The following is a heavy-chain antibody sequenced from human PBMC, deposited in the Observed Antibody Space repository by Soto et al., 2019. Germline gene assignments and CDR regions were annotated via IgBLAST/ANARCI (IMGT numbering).Heavy chain of an antibody. V-gene: IGHV1-2*04. D-gene: IGHD2-15*01. CDR1: GYTFTGYY. Sequence: VKVACKASGYTFTGYYMDWVRQAPGQGLEWMGWINPNSGGTNYAQKFQGWVTMTRDTSISTAYMELSRLRSDDTAVYYCARESILSLGVMNCSGGSCYAGNAFDIWGQGTMVTVSS. J-gene: IGHJ3*02. CDR2: INPNSGGT. CDR3: ARESILSLGVMNCSGGSCYAGNAFDI.